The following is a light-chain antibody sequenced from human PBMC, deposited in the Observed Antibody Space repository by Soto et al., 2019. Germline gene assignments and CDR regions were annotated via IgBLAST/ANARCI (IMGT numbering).Light chain of an antibody. J-gene: IGKJ2*01. CDR3: QQSYSTPRVT. Sequence: DIQMTQSPSSLSASVGDRVTITCRASQSISSYLNWYQQKPGKAPKLLIYAASSLQSGVPSRFSGSGSGTDFNLTISSLQPEDFATYYCQQSYSTPRVTFGQGTKPEIK. CDR2: AAS. V-gene: IGKV1-39*01. CDR1: QSISSY.